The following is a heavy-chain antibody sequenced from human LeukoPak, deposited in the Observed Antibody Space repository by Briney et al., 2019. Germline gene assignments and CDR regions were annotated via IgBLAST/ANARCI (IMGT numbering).Heavy chain of an antibody. CDR3: TRGREYCTSTSCLIHYYYGMDV. CDR2: ITWNSGHI. J-gene: IGHJ6*02. CDR1: EFTFDEYA. Sequence: PGGSLRLSCAASEFTFDEYAMHWVRQAPGKGLEWVSGITWNSGHIAYADSVKGRFTISRDNAKNSLYLQMNNPRPEDTALYYCTRGREYCTSTSCLIHYYYGMDVWGQGTTVTVSS. V-gene: IGHV3-9*01. D-gene: IGHD2-2*01.